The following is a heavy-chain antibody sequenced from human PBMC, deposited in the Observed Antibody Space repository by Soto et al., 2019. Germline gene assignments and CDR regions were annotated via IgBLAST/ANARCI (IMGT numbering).Heavy chain of an antibody. CDR3: ARHRRASVGSFYFDN. J-gene: IGHJ4*02. Sequence: GGSLRLSCTASGFTFGDYAMSWFRQAPGKGLEWVGFIRSKAYGGTTEYAASVKGRFTISRDDSKSIAYLQMNSLKTEDTAVYYCARHRRASVGSFYFDNWGQGALVTVSS. CDR2: IRSKAYGGTT. V-gene: IGHV3-49*03. D-gene: IGHD2-15*01. CDR1: GFTFGDYA.